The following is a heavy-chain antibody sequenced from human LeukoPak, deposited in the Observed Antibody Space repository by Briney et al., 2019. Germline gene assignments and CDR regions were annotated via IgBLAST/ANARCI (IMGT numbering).Heavy chain of an antibody. CDR1: GGSISSYY. D-gene: IGHD3-3*01. CDR2: IYYSGST. J-gene: IGHJ4*02. CDR3: ARGVLDYDFWSGYYTPYYFDY. V-gene: IGHV4-59*01. Sequence: SETLSLTCTVSGGSISSYYWSWLRQPPGKGLEWIGYIYYSGSTNYNPSLTSRVTISVDTSKNQFSLKLSSVTAADTAVYYCARGVLDYDFWSGYYTPYYFDYWGQGTLVTVSS.